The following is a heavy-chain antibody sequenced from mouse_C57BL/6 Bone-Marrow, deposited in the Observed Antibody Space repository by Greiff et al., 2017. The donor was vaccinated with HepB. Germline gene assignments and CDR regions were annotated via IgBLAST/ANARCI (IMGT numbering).Heavy chain of an antibody. V-gene: IGHV1-55*01. CDR2: IYPGSGST. D-gene: IGHD1-1*01. Sequence: VQLQQPGAELVKPGASVKMSCKASGYTFTSYWITWVKQRPGQGLEWIGDIYPGSGSTNYNEKFKSKATLTVDTSSSTAYMQLSSLTAEDSAVYYCARESTSTVVAPGFAYWGQGTLVTVSA. CDR3: ARESTSTVVAPGFAY. J-gene: IGHJ3*01. CDR1: GYTFTSYW.